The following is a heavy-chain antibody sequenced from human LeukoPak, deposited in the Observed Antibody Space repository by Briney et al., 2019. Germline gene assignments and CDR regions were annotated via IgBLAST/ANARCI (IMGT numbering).Heavy chain of an antibody. D-gene: IGHD6-13*01. V-gene: IGHV3-7*03. CDR1: GFTVSINW. CDR3: ARDLSSRDAY. CDR2: LKEDGSRQ. Sequence: PGGSLRLSCAASGFTVSINWMGWVRQAPGKGLEWVAILKEDGSRQYYVDSVRGRFTISRDNAKNSLYLQMSSLRVEDTAVYYCARDLSSRDAYWGQGTLVTVSS. J-gene: IGHJ4*02.